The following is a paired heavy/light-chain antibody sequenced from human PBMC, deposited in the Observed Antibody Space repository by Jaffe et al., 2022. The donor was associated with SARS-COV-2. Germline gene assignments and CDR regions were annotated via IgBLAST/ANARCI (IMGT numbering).Light chain of an antibody. Sequence: IVLTQSPDTLSLSPGERATLSCRASQSVSSTYLAWYQQKAGQAPRLLIYSASRRAPGIPDRFSGSGSGTDFTLTISRLEPEDFAVYYCQQCVTSSPSFGGGTEVEL. CDR2: SAS. J-gene: IGKJ4*01. CDR3: QQCVTSSPS. V-gene: IGKV3-20*01. CDR1: QSVSSTY.
Heavy chain of an antibody. D-gene: IGHD2-21*01. CDR3: ARDLGRYSPKRCFDL. CDR2: IYNTGAT. J-gene: IGHJ2*01. CDR1: GDSVSTGGYY. Sequence: QVRLQESGPGLVKPSQTLSLTCTVSGDSVSTGGYYWNWIRQRPGKGLEWIGYIYNTGATHYNPSLKSRISISSDPSANQFSLRLTSVTAADTAVYYCARDLGRYSPKRCFDLWGRGSLVTVSS. V-gene: IGHV4-31*03.